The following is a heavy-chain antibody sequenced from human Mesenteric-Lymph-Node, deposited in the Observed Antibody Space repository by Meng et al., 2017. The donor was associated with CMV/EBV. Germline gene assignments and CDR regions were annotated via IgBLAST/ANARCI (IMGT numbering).Heavy chain of an antibody. CDR2: VSGSGSGT. CDR3: AKDRDYGGNLDLGFDY. Sequence: GESLKISCAASGFTFSSYWMHWVRQAPGKGLVWVSGVSGSGSGTYYADSVRGRFTISRDNSKSTLYLQMDRLRAEDTALYYCAKDRDYGGNLDLGFDYWGQGTLVTVSS. D-gene: IGHD4-23*01. V-gene: IGHV3-23*01. CDR1: GFTFSSYW. J-gene: IGHJ4*02.